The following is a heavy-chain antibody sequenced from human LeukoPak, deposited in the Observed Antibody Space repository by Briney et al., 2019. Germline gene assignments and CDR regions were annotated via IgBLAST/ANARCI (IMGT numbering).Heavy chain of an antibody. Sequence: ASETPSLTCTVSGGSISSYYWSWLRQPPGKGLEWIGYIYYSGSTNYNPSLKSRVTISVDTSKNQFSLKLSSVTAADTAVYYCARDSQLGYCSSTSCYVSALRYWGQGTLVTVSS. CDR3: ARDSQLGYCSSTSCYVSALRY. J-gene: IGHJ4*02. V-gene: IGHV4-59*01. CDR2: IYYSGST. D-gene: IGHD2-2*01. CDR1: GGSISSYY.